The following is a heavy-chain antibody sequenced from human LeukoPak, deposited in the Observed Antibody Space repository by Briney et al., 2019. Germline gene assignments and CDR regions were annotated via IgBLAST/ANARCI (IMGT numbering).Heavy chain of an antibody. D-gene: IGHD5-12*01. J-gene: IGHJ4*02. V-gene: IGHV1-69*04. Sequence: ASVTVSCKASGGTFSSYAISWVRQAHAQGLEWKGRINPILGIANYAQKFQGRVTITADKSTSTDYMELSSLRAEDTAVYYCARGKRSGSILGYWGQGTLVTVPS. CDR1: GGTFSSYA. CDR2: INPILGIA. CDR3: ARGKRSGSILGY.